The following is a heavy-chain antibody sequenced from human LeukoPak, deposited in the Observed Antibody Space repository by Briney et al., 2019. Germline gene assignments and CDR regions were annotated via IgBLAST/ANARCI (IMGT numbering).Heavy chain of an antibody. CDR3: ARETLSDCSGGSCYTRFDY. CDR2: INPSGGST. D-gene: IGHD2-15*01. CDR1: GYTFTRYY. V-gene: IGHV1-46*01. J-gene: IGHJ4*02. Sequence: ASVKVSCKASGYTFTRYYMHWVRQAPGQGLEWMGIINPSGGSTSYAQKFQGRVTMTRDTSTSTVYMELSSLRSEDTAVYYCARETLSDCSGGSCYTRFDYWGQGTLVTVSS.